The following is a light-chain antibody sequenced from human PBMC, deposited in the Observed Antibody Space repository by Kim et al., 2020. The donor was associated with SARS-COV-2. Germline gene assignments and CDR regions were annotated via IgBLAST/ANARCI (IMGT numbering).Light chain of an antibody. J-gene: IGLJ1*01. Sequence: QSVLTQPPSASGTPGQRVTISCSGSSSNIGSNTVNWYQQLPGTAPKLLIYSNNQRPSGVPDRFSGSKSGTSASLAISGLQSEDEADYYCAAWDDSLNGFYVLGTGTKVPVL. CDR1: SSNIGSNT. V-gene: IGLV1-44*01. CDR2: SNN. CDR3: AAWDDSLNGFYV.